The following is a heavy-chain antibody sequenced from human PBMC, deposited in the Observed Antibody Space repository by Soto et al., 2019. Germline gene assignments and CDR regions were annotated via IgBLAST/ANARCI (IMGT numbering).Heavy chain of an antibody. CDR1: GFTFSTYN. V-gene: IGHV3-21*01. CDR3: ARDKGVAGTRVFDY. Sequence: GGSLRLSCAASGFTFSTYNMNWVRQAPGKGLEWVSSISSSSNYIYYADSVKGRFTISRDNAKNSLYLQMDSLRAEDTAVYYCARDKGVAGTRVFDYWGQGILVTVSS. CDR2: ISSSSNYI. J-gene: IGHJ4*02. D-gene: IGHD6-19*01.